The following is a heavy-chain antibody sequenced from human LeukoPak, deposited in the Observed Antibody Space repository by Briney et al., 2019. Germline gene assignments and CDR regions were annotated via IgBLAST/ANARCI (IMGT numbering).Heavy chain of an antibody. CDR1: GFTDSSNY. CDR2: IYSGGST. V-gene: IGHV3-66*02. J-gene: IGHJ4*02. D-gene: IGHD6-6*01. CDR3: AREYSSSSKSPFDY. Sequence: GGSLRLSCAASGFTDSSNYMSWIRQAPGKGLEWVSVIYSGGSTYYADSVKGRFTISRDNSKNTLYLQMNSLRAEDTAVYYCAREYSSSSKSPFDYWGQGTLVTVSS.